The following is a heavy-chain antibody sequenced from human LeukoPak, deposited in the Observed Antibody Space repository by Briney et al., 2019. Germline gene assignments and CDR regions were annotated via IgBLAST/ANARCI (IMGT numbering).Heavy chain of an antibody. CDR3: ATNMTYSFDN. D-gene: IGHD2/OR15-2a*01. CDR2: IHHGGST. Sequence: KSSETLSLTCAVSAYSISSGYYWGWIRQPPGKGLEWIGSIHHGGSTYYNPSLKSRITISIDRSKNQFSLKLNSVAAADSAAYYCATNMTYSFDNWGQGTLVTVSS. J-gene: IGHJ4*02. V-gene: IGHV4-38-2*01. CDR1: AYSISSGYY.